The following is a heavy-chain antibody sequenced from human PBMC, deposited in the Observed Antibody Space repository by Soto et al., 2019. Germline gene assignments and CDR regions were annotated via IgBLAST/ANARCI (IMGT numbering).Heavy chain of an antibody. CDR3: ARAVQGIDWYFDR. CDR1: GGSISSTTYY. CDR2: IYYTGVT. J-gene: IGHJ1*01. V-gene: IGHV4-30-4*01. D-gene: IGHD3-9*01. Sequence: QVQLQESGPGLVKTSETLSLTCTVSGGSISSTTYYWSWIRQPPGKGLEWVGYIYYTGVTFYNPSLTSRLSISLDTSKNQFYVRLTSVSSAVTAVYYCARAVQGIDWYFDRWGQRTLVTVSS.